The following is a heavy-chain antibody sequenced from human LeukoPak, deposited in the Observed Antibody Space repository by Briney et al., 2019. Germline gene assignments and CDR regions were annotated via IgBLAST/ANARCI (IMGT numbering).Heavy chain of an antibody. J-gene: IGHJ5*02. CDR1: GFTFDDYA. CDR3: TRGATVTTAYGFDP. CDR2: ISWNTGII. Sequence: GGSLRLSCVASGFTFDDYAMHWVRQSPGKGLEWVSGISWNTGIIGYADSVKGRFTISRDNAKNSLYLQMNSLRGEDTAFYYCTRGATVTTAYGFDPWGQGTLVTVSS. V-gene: IGHV3-9*01. D-gene: IGHD4-17*01.